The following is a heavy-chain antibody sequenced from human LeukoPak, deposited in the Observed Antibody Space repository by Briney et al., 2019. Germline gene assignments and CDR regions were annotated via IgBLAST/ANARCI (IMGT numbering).Heavy chain of an antibody. Sequence: SETLSLTCAVSGGSISSSNWWSWIRQPPGKGLEWIGEIYHSGSTNYNPSLKSRVTISVDKSKTQFSLKLSSVTAADTAVYYCARDLSDYVWGSYGYWGQGTLVTVSS. V-gene: IGHV4-4*02. CDR1: GGSISSSNW. CDR2: IYHSGST. D-gene: IGHD3-16*01. CDR3: ARDLSDYVWGSYGY. J-gene: IGHJ4*02.